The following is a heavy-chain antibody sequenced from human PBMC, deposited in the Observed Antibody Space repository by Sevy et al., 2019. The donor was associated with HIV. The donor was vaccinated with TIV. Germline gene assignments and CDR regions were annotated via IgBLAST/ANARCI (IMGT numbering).Heavy chain of an antibody. D-gene: IGHD1-26*01. J-gene: IGHJ4*02. V-gene: IGHV1-2*02. CDR1: GYTFPPSS. CDR2: FNPDSGYT. CDR3: AREAVGASSTHFDY. Sequence: ASVKVSCKAFGYTFPPSSLHWVRQAPGPGPEWMGWFNPDSGYTNYAQKFLGRVTMTRDTSISTAYMDLSRLGSDDTAVYYCAREAVGASSTHFDYWGQGTLVTVSS.